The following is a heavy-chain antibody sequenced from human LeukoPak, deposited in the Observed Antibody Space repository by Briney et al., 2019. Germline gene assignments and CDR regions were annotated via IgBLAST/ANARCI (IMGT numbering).Heavy chain of an antibody. CDR3: AKGGSNWNGADAFDI. CDR2: INHSGST. CDR1: GGSFSGYY. Sequence: SETLSLTCAVYGGSFSGYYWSWIRQPPGKGLEWIGEINHSGSTNYNPSLKSRVTISVDKSKNQFSLKLSSVTAADTAVYYCAKGGSNWNGADAFDIWGQGTMVTVSS. D-gene: IGHD1-20*01. V-gene: IGHV4-34*01. J-gene: IGHJ3*02.